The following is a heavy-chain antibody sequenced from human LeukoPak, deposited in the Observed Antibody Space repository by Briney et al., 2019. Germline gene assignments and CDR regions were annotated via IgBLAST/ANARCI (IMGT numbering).Heavy chain of an antibody. Sequence: PGGSLRLSCAVSGFTFSRYWMTWVRQAPGKGLEWVANIKVDGSEKYYVDAVKGRFTISRDNAKDSLYLQMNGLRAEDTAIYYCARAGGSYWMGAKFDYWGQGSLVTVSS. CDR3: ARAGGSYWMGAKFDY. CDR2: IKVDGSEK. D-gene: IGHD1-26*01. J-gene: IGHJ4*02. CDR1: GFTFSRYW. V-gene: IGHV3-7*01.